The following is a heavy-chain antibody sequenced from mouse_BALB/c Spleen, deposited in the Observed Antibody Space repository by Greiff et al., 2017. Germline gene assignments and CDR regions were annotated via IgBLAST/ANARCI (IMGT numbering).Heavy chain of an antibody. Sequence: VQLVESGAELAKPGASVKMSCKASGYTFTSYWMHWVKQRPGQGLEWIGYINPSTGYTEYNQKFKDKATLTADKSSSTAYMQLSSLTSEDSAVYYCARDGWLLFYAMDYWGQGTSVTVSS. CDR2: INPSTGYT. CDR1: GYTFTSYW. CDR3: ARDGWLLFYAMDY. J-gene: IGHJ4*01. V-gene: IGHV1-7*01. D-gene: IGHD2-3*01.